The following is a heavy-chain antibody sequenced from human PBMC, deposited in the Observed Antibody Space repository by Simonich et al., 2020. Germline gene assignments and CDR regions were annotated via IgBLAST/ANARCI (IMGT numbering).Heavy chain of an antibody. J-gene: IGHJ6*02. CDR2: SNPNSGGT. D-gene: IGHD3-10*01. V-gene: IGHV1-2*06. Sequence: GAEVKKPGASVKVSCKASGYTFTGYYMHWVRQAPGQGLEWMGRSNPNSGGTNDEQKFQGRVTMTRDTSISTAYMELSRLRSDDTAVYYCARVPGIYYYSGMDVWGQGTTVTVSS. CDR1: GYTFTGYY. CDR3: ARVPGIYYYSGMDV.